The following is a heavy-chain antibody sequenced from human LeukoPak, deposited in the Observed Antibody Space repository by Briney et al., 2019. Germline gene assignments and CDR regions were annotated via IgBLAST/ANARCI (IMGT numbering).Heavy chain of an antibody. J-gene: IGHJ4*02. CDR1: GFTFSSYW. D-gene: IGHD6-13*01. Sequence: GGSLRLSCAASGFTFSSYWMSWVRQAPGKGLEWVANIKRDGSEKYYVDSVKGRFTISRGNAKNSLYLQMNNLRVEDTAVYYCARHPNSNWDYWGQGTLVTVSS. V-gene: IGHV3-7*03. CDR3: ARHPNSNWDY. CDR2: IKRDGSEK.